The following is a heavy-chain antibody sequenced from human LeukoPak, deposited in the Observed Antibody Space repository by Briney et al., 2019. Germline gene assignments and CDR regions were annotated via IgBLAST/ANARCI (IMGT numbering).Heavy chain of an antibody. V-gene: IGHV3-21*01. Sequence: VGSLRLSCAASGFTLSSYSMNWVRQAPGKGLEWVSSISGSSSYIYYADSVKGRFTISRDNAKNSLYLQMNSLRAEETAVYYCASGYSYGNYYYYGMDVWGQGTTVTVSS. CDR1: GFTLSSYS. J-gene: IGHJ6*02. CDR2: ISGSSSYI. D-gene: IGHD5-18*01. CDR3: ASGYSYGNYYYYGMDV.